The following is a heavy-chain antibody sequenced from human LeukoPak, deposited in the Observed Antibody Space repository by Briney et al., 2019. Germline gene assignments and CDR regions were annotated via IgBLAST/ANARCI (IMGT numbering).Heavy chain of an antibody. J-gene: IGHJ4*02. CDR2: VRNDGFDT. Sequence: GSLRLSCVTSGPTFTNHCFHWLRQAAGKGLGGVAFVRNDGFDTYHSNSVKGRFSISRDDSRNTVYLQMNSLTAEDTALYYCARDRGKDYFGDWGQGTQVTVSS. D-gene: IGHD4-23*01. V-gene: IGHV3-30*02. CDR1: GPTFTNHC. CDR3: ARDRGKDYFGD.